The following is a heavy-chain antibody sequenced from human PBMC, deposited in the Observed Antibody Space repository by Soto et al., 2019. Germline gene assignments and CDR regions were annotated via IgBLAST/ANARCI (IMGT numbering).Heavy chain of an antibody. V-gene: IGHV1-18*01. CDR3: ARVGEIAVAGHDAFDI. D-gene: IGHD6-19*01. J-gene: IGHJ3*02. CDR2: ISAYNGNT. Sequence: ASVKVSCKASGYTFTSYGISWVRQAPGQGLEWMGWISAYNGNTNYAQKLQGRVTMTTDTSTSTAYMELRSLRSDDTAVYYCARVGEIAVAGHDAFDIWGQGTMVTGSS. CDR1: GYTFTSYG.